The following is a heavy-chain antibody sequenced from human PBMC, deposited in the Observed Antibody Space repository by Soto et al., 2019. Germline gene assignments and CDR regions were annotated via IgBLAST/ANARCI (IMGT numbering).Heavy chain of an antibody. CDR2: ISSSSSYI. CDR1: GFTFSSYS. CDR3: AREPVVVAATRQINWFDP. J-gene: IGHJ5*02. D-gene: IGHD2-15*01. Sequence: GGSLRLSCAASGFTFSSYSMNWVRQAPGKGLEWVSSISSSSSYIYYADSVKGRFTISRDNAKNSLYLQMNSLRAEDTAVYYCAREPVVVAATRQINWFDPWGQGTLVTVSS. V-gene: IGHV3-21*01.